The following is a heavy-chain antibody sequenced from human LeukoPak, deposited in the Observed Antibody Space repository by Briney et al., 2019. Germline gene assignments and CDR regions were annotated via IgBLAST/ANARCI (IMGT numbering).Heavy chain of an antibody. J-gene: IGHJ4*02. Sequence: GGSLRLSCAASGFTFSSYAMSWVRQAPGKGLEWVSAISGSGNSTYYADSVKGRFTISRDNSKNTLYLQMNSLRAEDTAVYYCAKSPVFGYYDSLYYFDYWGQGTLVTVSS. D-gene: IGHD3-22*01. CDR3: AKSPVFGYYDSLYYFDY. CDR1: GFTFSSYA. V-gene: IGHV3-23*01. CDR2: ISGSGNST.